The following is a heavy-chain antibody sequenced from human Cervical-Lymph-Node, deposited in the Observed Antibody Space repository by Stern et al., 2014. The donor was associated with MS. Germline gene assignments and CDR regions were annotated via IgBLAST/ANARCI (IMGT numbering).Heavy chain of an antibody. CDR2: ISYDGSKK. J-gene: IGHJ6*02. CDR1: GFTFSNYA. Sequence: VQLVQSGGGVVQPGRSLRLSCAASGFTFSNYAMHWVRQAPGKGLEWVAIISYDGSKKNDADSVKGRFTISRDNSKNTLYLQMNGLSAEDTAVYYCVRVGAMYTDHYYFGLDVWGQGATVTVTS. D-gene: IGHD3/OR15-3a*01. CDR3: VRVGAMYTDHYYFGLDV. V-gene: IGHV3-30*01.